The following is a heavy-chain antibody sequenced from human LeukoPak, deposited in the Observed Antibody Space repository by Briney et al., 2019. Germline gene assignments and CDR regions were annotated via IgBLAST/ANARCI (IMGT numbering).Heavy chain of an antibody. CDR1: GGSISSSSYL. V-gene: IGHV4-61*02. CDR3: ARQTMLVGYANGLGFNY. CDR2: IYNSGST. Sequence: PSQTLSLTCTVSGGSISSSSYLWNWIRQPAGKGLEWIGRIYNSGSTNYNPSLKSRVSMSADTSKNQISLNLKFVTAADTAVYYCARQTMLVGYANGLGFNYWGEGTLVTVSS. D-gene: IGHD2-2*01. J-gene: IGHJ4*02.